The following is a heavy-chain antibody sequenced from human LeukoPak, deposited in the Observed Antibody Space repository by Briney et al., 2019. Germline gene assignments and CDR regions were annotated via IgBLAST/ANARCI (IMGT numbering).Heavy chain of an antibody. CDR3: ASNYYDSSAYVY. Sequence: GGSLRLSCAASGFTVSSNYMSWVRQAPGKGLEWVSVIYSGGSTYYADSVKGRFTISRDNAKNTLYLQMNSLRAEDTAVYYCASNYYDSSAYVYWGQGTLVTVSS. D-gene: IGHD3-22*01. J-gene: IGHJ4*02. V-gene: IGHV3-66*01. CDR1: GFTVSSNY. CDR2: IYSGGST.